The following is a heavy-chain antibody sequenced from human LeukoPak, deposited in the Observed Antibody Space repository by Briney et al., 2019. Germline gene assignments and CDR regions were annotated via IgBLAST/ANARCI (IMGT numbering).Heavy chain of an antibody. Sequence: GGSLRLSCVASGFTFSIYTMSWVRQAPGKGLEWVSSITSSSSSMYSADSVKGRLTISRDNAKNSLYLQMNSLRAEDTAVYYCAKDMRFDWTPYYFDYWGQGTLVTVSS. D-gene: IGHD3-9*01. J-gene: IGHJ4*02. CDR3: AKDMRFDWTPYYFDY. V-gene: IGHV3-21*04. CDR2: ITSSSSSM. CDR1: GFTFSIYT.